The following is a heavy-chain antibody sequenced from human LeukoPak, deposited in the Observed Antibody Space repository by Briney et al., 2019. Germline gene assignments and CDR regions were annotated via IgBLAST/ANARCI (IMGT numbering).Heavy chain of an antibody. CDR1: GFTFSSYA. CDR3: ARDPTQRWLQWGYFDY. D-gene: IGHD5-24*01. V-gene: IGHV3-30-3*01. CDR2: ISYDGSSK. J-gene: IGHJ4*02. Sequence: GGSLRLSCAASGFTFSSYAMHWVRQAPGKGLEWVAVISYDGSSKYYADSVKGRFTISRDNSKNTLYLQMNSLRAEDTAVYYCARDPTQRWLQWGYFDYWGQGTLVTVSS.